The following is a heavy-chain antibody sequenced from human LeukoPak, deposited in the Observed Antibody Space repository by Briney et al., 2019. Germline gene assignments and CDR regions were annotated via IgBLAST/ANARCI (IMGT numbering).Heavy chain of an antibody. D-gene: IGHD1-1*01. CDR1: GGPISSYY. J-gene: IGHJ4*02. CDR3: ARGNAYNWRFDF. V-gene: IGHV4-59*01. Sequence: SETLSLTCSVSGGPISSYYWNWIRQTPGKGLQWIGYIHYSGSTNYNPSLKSRVSISVDTSKNQFSLKLSSVTAADTALYYCARGNAYNWRFDFWGQGTLVTVSS. CDR2: IHYSGST.